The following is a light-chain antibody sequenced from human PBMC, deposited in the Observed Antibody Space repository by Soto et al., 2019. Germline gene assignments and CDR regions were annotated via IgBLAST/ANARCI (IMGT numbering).Light chain of an antibody. CDR1: TGAVTSGHY. Sequence: QAVVTQEPSLTVSPGETVTLTCGFSTGAVTSGHYPYWFQQKPGQAPRTLIYDISNKHSWTPARFSGSLLGDKAALTLSGAQPEDEADYYCFLSYNGRVFFGGGTKVTVL. V-gene: IGLV7-46*01. CDR2: DIS. CDR3: FLSYNGRVF. J-gene: IGLJ2*01.